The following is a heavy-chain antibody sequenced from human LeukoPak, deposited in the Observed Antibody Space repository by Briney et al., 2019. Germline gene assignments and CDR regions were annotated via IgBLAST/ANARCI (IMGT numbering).Heavy chain of an antibody. Sequence: ASVKVSCKTSGFSFTSYDMNWVRQAAGQGLEWMGWMNPNSGDTGYPQKFQGRVIMTRNTSINTACMELSSLRSEDTAVYYCARWKTGDSSEKLDFWGQGTLVTVSS. V-gene: IGHV1-8*01. CDR1: GFSFTSYD. J-gene: IGHJ4*02. CDR3: ARWKTGDSSEKLDF. D-gene: IGHD3-22*01. CDR2: MNPNSGDT.